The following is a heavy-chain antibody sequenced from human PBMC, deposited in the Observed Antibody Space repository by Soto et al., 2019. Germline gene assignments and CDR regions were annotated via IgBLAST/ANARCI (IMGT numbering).Heavy chain of an antibody. CDR1: GYSFAGYG. Sequence: PGGSLRLSCKASGYSFAGYGVSWFRRAPGKGLEWVGLIRSKNYGGAADYAASVVGRFTISRDDPENVAFLQMNSLRIEDTAVYYCTRIYGSGTYLPDYWGQGTLVTVSS. CDR2: IRSKNYGGAA. CDR3: TRIYGSGTYLPDY. D-gene: IGHD3-10*01. V-gene: IGHV3-49*03. J-gene: IGHJ4*02.